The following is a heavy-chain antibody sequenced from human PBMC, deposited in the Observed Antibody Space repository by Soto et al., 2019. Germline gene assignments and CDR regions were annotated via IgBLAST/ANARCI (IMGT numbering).Heavy chain of an antibody. Sequence: QVQLQESGPGLVKPSETLSLTCSVSGGSITSGNYYWSWIRLPPGKGLEWIGYVYYSGTTYYNPSLKSRVTISIDTSKNHFSLNLSSVTAADTAVYYCARAYHRGSGFSYWFDPWGQGTLVTVSS. D-gene: IGHD3-3*01. CDR2: VYYSGTT. J-gene: IGHJ5*02. CDR1: GGSITSGNYY. V-gene: IGHV4-30-4*01. CDR3: ARAYHRGSGFSYWFDP.